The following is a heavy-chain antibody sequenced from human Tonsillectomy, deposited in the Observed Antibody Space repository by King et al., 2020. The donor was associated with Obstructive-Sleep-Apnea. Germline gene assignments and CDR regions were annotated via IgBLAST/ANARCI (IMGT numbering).Heavy chain of an antibody. CDR2: ITHDGSNA. V-gene: IGHV3-30-3*01. J-gene: IGHJ4*02. CDR1: GFTFSFYA. D-gene: IGHD3-22*01. CDR3: ARDPKSDYFDSSGFDY. Sequence: VQLVESGGGVVQPERSLRLSCAASGFTFSFYAMHWVRQAPGRGLEWVAVITHDGSNAYYADSVKGRFTISRDNSKDTLHLQMSSLRPEDTAVYYCARDPKSDYFDSSGFDYWGQGSLVTVSS.